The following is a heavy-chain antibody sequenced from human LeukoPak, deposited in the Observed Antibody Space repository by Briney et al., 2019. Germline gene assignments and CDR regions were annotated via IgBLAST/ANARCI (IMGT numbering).Heavy chain of an antibody. V-gene: IGHV4-61*01. Sequence: SETLSLTCTVSGCSVSSGSYYWSWIRQPPGKGLEWIGYIYYSGRTNYNPSLKSRVTISVDTSKNQFSLKLSSVTAADTAVYYCARGEWALFDYWGQGTLVTVSS. CDR2: IYYSGRT. CDR1: GCSVSSGSYY. J-gene: IGHJ4*02. D-gene: IGHD2-8*01. CDR3: ARGEWALFDY.